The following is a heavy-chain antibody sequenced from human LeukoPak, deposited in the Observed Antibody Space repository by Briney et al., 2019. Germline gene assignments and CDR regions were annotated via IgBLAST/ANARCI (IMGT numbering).Heavy chain of an antibody. CDR2: ISWNSGSI. CDR1: GFTFDDYA. J-gene: IGHJ3*02. CDR3: ALTYCSGGSCYLGAFDI. V-gene: IGHV3-9*01. Sequence: GRSLRLSCAASGFTFDDYAMHWVRQAPGKGLEWVSGISWNSGSIGYADSVKGRFTISRDNAKNSLYLQMNSLRAEDTAVYYCALTYCSGGSCYLGAFDIWGQGTMVTVSS. D-gene: IGHD2-15*01.